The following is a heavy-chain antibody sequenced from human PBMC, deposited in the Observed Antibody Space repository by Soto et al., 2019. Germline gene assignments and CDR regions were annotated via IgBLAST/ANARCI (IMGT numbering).Heavy chain of an antibody. D-gene: IGHD3-3*01. J-gene: IGHJ4*02. V-gene: IGHV4-31*03. CDR2: IYYSGST. CDR1: GGSISSGGYY. CDR3: ARGSLPGDFDFWSGYPPAFDY. Sequence: QVQLQESGPGLVKPSQTLSLTCTVSGGSISSGGYYWSWIRQHPGKGLEWIGYIYYSGSTYYNPSLKSRVTISVDTSKNQFSLKLSSVTAADTAVHYCARGSLPGDFDFWSGYPPAFDYWGQGTLVTVSS.